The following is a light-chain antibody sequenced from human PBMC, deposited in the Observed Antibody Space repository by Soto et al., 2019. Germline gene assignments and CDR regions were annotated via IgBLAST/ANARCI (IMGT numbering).Light chain of an antibody. CDR2: DAS. V-gene: IGKV1-5*01. CDR1: QSICRX. CDR3: QQYNSYST. J-gene: IGKJ1*01. Sequence: DSRMTQSPSTLSASVGDRVTLTCRASQSICRXLACYHEKLGKAPKLLHYDASSLESGVPSRFSGSGSGTEFTLTISSLQPDDFATYCCQQYNSYSTVGQGTKVEI.